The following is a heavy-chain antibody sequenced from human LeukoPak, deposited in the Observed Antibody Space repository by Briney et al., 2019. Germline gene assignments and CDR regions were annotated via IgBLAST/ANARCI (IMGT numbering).Heavy chain of an antibody. CDR1: GDSLTRYY. CDR3: ARDVGASNFDS. J-gene: IGHJ4*02. V-gene: IGHV4-4*07. Sequence: SETLSLTCTVSGDSLTRYYWSWIRQSAEKGLEWIGRIYTTGTTNYNPSLKGRVTVSVDTSKKQFFLKLRSVTAADTAVYYCARDVGASNFDSWGQGVQVTVSS. CDR2: IYTTGTT. D-gene: IGHD1-26*01.